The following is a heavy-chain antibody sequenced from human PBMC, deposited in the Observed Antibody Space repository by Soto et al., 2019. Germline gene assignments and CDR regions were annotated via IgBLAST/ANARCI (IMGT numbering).Heavy chain of an antibody. D-gene: IGHD3-10*01. CDR3: AGGGVRGVITRTRDYYGMDV. CDR1: GYSFTSYW. V-gene: IGHV5-51*01. CDR2: IYPGDSDT. J-gene: IGHJ6*02. Sequence: GESLKISCKCSGYSFTSYWIGWVRQMPGKGLELMGIIYPGDSDTRYSPSFQGQVTISADKSISTAYLQWSSLKASDTAMYYCAGGGVRGVITRTRDYYGMDVWGQGTMVTVSS.